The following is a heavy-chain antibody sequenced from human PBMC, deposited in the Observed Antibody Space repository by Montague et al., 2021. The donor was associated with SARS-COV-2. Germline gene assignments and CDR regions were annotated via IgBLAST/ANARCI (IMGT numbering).Heavy chain of an antibody. J-gene: IGHJ4*02. CDR3: VRGIEAAGSYDY. CDR1: GDSVSSNSAT. Sequence: CAISGDSVSSNSATWNWIRRFPSRGLEWLGRTYYRSMWKSDYARSVKGRIAINPDTSKDQFSLQLRSVTPEDTALYYCVRGIEAAGSYDYWGQGTLVTVSS. CDR2: TYYRSMWKS. V-gene: IGHV6-1*01. D-gene: IGHD6-13*01.